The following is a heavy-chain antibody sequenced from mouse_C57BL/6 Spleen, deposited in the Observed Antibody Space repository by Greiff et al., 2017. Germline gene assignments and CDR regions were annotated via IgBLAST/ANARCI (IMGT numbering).Heavy chain of an antibody. Sequence: EVMLVESGGGLVKPGGSLKLSCAASGFTFSDYGMHWVRQAPEKGLEWVAYISSGSSTIYYADTVKGRFTISRYNAKNTLFLQMTSLRSEDTAMYYCARMAIYYYGSSYWYFDVWGTGTTVTVSS. CDR2: ISSGSSTI. D-gene: IGHD1-1*01. CDR1: GFTFSDYG. V-gene: IGHV5-17*01. CDR3: ARMAIYYYGSSYWYFDV. J-gene: IGHJ1*03.